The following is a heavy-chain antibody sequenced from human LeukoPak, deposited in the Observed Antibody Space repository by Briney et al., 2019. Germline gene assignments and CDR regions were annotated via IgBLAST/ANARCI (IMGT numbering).Heavy chain of an antibody. Sequence: ASVKVSCKASGYTFTGYYMHWVRQAPGRGLEWVGWIRGDNGDTNYAQKFQGRVTITADKSTSTAYMELSSLRSEDTAVYYCASSIAAAAEEFSWFDPWGQGTLVTVSS. D-gene: IGHD6-13*01. CDR1: GYTFTGYY. J-gene: IGHJ5*02. CDR2: IRGDNGDT. V-gene: IGHV1-2*02. CDR3: ASSIAAAAEEFSWFDP.